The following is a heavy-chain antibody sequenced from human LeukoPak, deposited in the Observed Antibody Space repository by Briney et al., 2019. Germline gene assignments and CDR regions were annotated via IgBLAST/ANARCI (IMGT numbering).Heavy chain of an antibody. CDR2: IIPIFGTA. CDR3: ARGGVPAARNDAFDI. Sequence: ASVKVSCKASGGTFGSYAISWVRQAPGQGLEWMGGIIPIFGTANYAQKFQGRVTITTDESTSTAYMELSSLRSEDTAVYYCARGGVPAARNDAFDIWGQGTMVTVSS. J-gene: IGHJ3*02. D-gene: IGHD2-2*01. V-gene: IGHV1-69*05. CDR1: GGTFGSYA.